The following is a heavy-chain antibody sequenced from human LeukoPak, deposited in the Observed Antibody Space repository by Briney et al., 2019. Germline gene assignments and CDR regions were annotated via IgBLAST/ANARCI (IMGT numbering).Heavy chain of an antibody. CDR1: EFTFSSYW. D-gene: IGHD1-1*01. Sequence: GGSLRLSCAASEFTFSSYWMSWVRQVPGKGPGWVANIKRDGSEKYYVDSVKGRFTISRDNAKNSLYLQMNGLRVEDTAVYYCARDLVGTTCHYYYMDVWGKGATVTVSS. CDR2: IKRDGSEK. V-gene: IGHV3-7*01. J-gene: IGHJ6*03. CDR3: ARDLVGTTCHYYYMDV.